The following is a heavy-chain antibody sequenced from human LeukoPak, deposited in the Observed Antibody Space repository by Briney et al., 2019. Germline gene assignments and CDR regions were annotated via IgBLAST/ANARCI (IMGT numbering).Heavy chain of an antibody. CDR1: GFTYGDYA. D-gene: IGHD3-16*01. V-gene: IGHV3-49*04. CDR2: IRSKAYDGTT. CDR3: SREGGEGDLDY. J-gene: IGHJ4*02. Sequence: GGSLRLFCTGCGFTYGDYAMRWVRRAPGKGREGVGFIRSKAYDGTTEYAASVKGRFTISRDNPKSIAYLQMNSLKTEDTAVYYCSREGGEGDLDYWGQGTLVTVSS.